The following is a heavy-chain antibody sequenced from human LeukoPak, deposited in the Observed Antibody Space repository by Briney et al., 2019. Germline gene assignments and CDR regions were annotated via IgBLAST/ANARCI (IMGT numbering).Heavy chain of an antibody. CDR3: ARAIGEMCYYYYYYMDV. V-gene: IGHV1-18*01. CDR2: IRAYNGNT. CDR1: GYTFTSYG. D-gene: IGHD3-10*01. J-gene: IGHJ6*03. Sequence: ASVKVSCKASGYTFTSYGISWVRQAPGQGLEWMGWIRAYNGNTNYAQKLQGRVTMTTDTSTSTAYLELRSLRPDDTAVYYCARAIGEMCYYYYYYMDVWGKGTTVTVSS.